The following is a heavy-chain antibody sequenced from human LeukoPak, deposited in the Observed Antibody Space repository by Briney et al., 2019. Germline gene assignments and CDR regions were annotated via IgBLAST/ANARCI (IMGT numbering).Heavy chain of an antibody. Sequence: ASVKVSCKGSGYTFSSKYLHWVRQAPGHGLEWMGIINPNNNAATYAQKFKGRVTMTADISTNTVYMEVSSLRSEDTAVYFCAREHSDSAFDYWSQGTLVTVSS. CDR3: AREHSDSAFDY. D-gene: IGHD6-13*01. CDR2: INPNNNAA. CDR1: GYTFSSKY. J-gene: IGHJ4*02. V-gene: IGHV1-46*01.